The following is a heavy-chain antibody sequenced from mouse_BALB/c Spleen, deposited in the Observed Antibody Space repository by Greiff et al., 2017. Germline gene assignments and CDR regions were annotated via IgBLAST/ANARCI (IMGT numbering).Heavy chain of an antibody. CDR2: IYPGNVNT. V-gene: IGHV1S56*01. D-gene: IGHD2-14*01. CDR1: GYTFTSYY. J-gene: IGHJ2*01. CDR3: AYRYDAGFDY. Sequence: QVQLQQSGPELVKPGASVRISCKASGYTFTSYYIHWVKQRPGQGLEWIGWIYPGNVNTKYNEKFKGKATLTADKSSSTAYMQLSSLTSEDSAVYFCAYRYDAGFDYWGQGTTLTVSS.